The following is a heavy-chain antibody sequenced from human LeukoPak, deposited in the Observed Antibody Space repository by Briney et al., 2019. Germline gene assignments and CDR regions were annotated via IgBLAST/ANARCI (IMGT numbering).Heavy chain of an antibody. CDR1: GGSFSGYY. J-gene: IGHJ5*02. V-gene: IGHV4-34*01. CDR3: ARMRSYCSSTSCYGNWFDP. D-gene: IGHD2-2*01. CDR2: INHSGST. Sequence: PSETLSLTCAVYGGSFSGYYWSWIRQPPGKGLEWIGGINHSGSTNYNPSLKSRVTISVDTSKNQFSLKLSSVTAADTAVYYCARMRSYCSSTSCYGNWFDPWGQGTLVTVSS.